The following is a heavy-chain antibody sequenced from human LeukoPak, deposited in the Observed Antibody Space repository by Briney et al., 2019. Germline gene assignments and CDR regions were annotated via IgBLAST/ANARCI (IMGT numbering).Heavy chain of an antibody. CDR1: GSTVSSNY. CDR3: ARLMDTAMVSPRGLWYYYYGMDV. V-gene: IGHV3-66*02. D-gene: IGHD5-18*01. J-gene: IGHJ6*02. Sequence: RGSLRLSCAASGSTVSSNYMSWVRQAPGKGLEWVSVIYSGGSTYYADSVKGRFTISRDNSKNTLYLQMNSLRAEDTAVYYCARLMDTAMVSPRGLWYYYYGMDVWGQGTTVTVSS. CDR2: IYSGGST.